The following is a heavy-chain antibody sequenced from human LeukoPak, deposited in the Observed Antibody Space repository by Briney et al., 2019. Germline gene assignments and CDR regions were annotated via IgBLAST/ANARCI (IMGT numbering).Heavy chain of an antibody. CDR3: VKGYCISMNCYADY. D-gene: IGHD2-2*01. CDR1: GFTFDDYA. J-gene: IGHJ4*02. V-gene: IGHV3-9*01. Sequence: GGSLRLSCAASGFTFDDYAMHWVRQAPGKGLEWVSGISWNSGSIGYADSVKGRFTISRDNAKNSLYLQTNSLRAEDTALYFCVKGYCISMNCYADYWGQGTLVTVSS. CDR2: ISWNSGSI.